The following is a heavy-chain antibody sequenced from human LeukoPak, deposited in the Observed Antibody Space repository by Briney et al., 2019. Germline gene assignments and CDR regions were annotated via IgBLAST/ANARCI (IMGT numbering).Heavy chain of an antibody. D-gene: IGHD5-12*01. CDR1: GFTFSNSE. Sequence: GGSLRLSCAASGFTFSNSEMNWVRQAPGKGLEWVSYISSSANTIDYADSVKGRFTISRDNAKNSLYLQMNSLTAKDRGVYYCAREGGYDRLEYWGQGTLVTVSS. V-gene: IGHV3-48*03. J-gene: IGHJ4*02. CDR2: ISSSANTI. CDR3: AREGGYDRLEY.